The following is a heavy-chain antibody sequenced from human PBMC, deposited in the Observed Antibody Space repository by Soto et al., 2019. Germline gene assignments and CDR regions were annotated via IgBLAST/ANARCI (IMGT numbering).Heavy chain of an antibody. CDR1: GYTFTSYY. CDR2: INPSGGST. CDR3: ASPSFWSGYPTPHYGMDV. J-gene: IGHJ6*02. D-gene: IGHD3-3*01. Sequence: ASVKVSCKASGYTFTSYYMHWVRQAPGQGLEWMGIINPSGGSTSYAQKFQGRVTMTRDTSTSTVYMELSSLRSEDTAVYYCASPSFWSGYPTPHYGMDVWGQGTLVTVSS. V-gene: IGHV1-46*01.